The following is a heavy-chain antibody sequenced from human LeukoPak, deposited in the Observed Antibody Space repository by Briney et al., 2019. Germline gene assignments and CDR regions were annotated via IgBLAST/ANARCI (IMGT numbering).Heavy chain of an antibody. V-gene: IGHV3-7*01. CDR1: GFTFSSYW. CDR3: VRDNSGWYRPALGRETACYYYYYMDV. Sequence: PGGSLRLSCAASGFTFSSYWMSWVRQAPGKGLEWVANIKQDGSEKYYVDSVKGRFTISRDNAKNSLYLQMNSLRTEDTAVYYCVRDNSGWYRPALGRETACYYYYYMDVWGKGTTVTVSS. J-gene: IGHJ6*03. D-gene: IGHD6-19*01. CDR2: IKQDGSEK.